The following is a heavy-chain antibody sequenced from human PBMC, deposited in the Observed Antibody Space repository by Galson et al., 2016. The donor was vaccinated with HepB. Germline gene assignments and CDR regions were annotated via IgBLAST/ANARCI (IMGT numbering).Heavy chain of an antibody. CDR3: ARVTCGGGACEDVFAI. J-gene: IGHJ3*02. CDR2: IHHDGGT. V-gene: IGHV4-4*02. D-gene: IGHD2-21*02. Sequence: SETLSLTCAVSGGSISTDSWWHWVRQPPGQGLEWIGEIHHDGGTNYNPSLKSRLSMSVDKSKNQFSLNLSSVTAADAAVYYCARVTCGGGACEDVFAIWGQGIMVTVSS. CDR1: GGSISTDSW.